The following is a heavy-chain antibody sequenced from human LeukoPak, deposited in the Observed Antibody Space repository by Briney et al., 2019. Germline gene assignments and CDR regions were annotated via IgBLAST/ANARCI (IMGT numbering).Heavy chain of an antibody. CDR2: IYHSGST. Sequence: SETLSLTCTVSGYSISSGYYWGWIRQPPGKGLEWIGSIYHSGSTYYNPSLKSRVTISVDTSKNQFSLKLSSVTAADTAVYCCARDGSGWYGRIDYWGQGTLVTVSS. CDR3: ARDGSGWYGRIDY. V-gene: IGHV4-38-2*02. J-gene: IGHJ4*02. D-gene: IGHD6-19*01. CDR1: GYSISSGYY.